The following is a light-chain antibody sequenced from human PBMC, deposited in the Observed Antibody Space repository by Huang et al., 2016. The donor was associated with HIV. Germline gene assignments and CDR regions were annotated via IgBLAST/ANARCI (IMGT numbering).Light chain of an antibody. CDR2: GAS. J-gene: IGKJ5*01. V-gene: IGKV1-9*01. CDR3: QQLHDYPVT. CDR1: QDISNS. Sequence: IQLTQSPSSLSASVGDRVIITCRASQDISNSLAWYQQKPGKAPKSLIFGASTLQSGVSSRFSGSASGTYFTLTINGLQPEDFVTYYCQQLHDYPVTFGQGTRLDIE.